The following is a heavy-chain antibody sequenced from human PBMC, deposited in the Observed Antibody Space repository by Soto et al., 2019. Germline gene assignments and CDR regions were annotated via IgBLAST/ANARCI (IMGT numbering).Heavy chain of an antibody. CDR3: AHSETVTSFGDY. J-gene: IGHJ4*02. CDR1: GFSLSTSGVG. CDR2: IYWDDDK. Sequence: QITLKESGPTLVKPTQTLTLTCTFSGFSLSTSGVGVGWIRQPPGKALEWLALIYWDDDKRYSPSLKSRLTINKGXSKNQVVLTMTNMDPVDTSTYYCAHSETVTSFGDYWGQGTLVTVSS. V-gene: IGHV2-5*02. D-gene: IGHD3-16*01.